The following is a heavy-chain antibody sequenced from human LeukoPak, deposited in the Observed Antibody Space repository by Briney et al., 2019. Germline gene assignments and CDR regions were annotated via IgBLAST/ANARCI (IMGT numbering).Heavy chain of an antibody. J-gene: IGHJ2*01. CDR2: IYYSGST. V-gene: IGHV4-59*01. CDR3: ARVDGYSDWYFDL. D-gene: IGHD5-24*01. Sequence: SETLSLTCTVSGGSISSYYWSWIRQPPGKGLEWIGYIYYSGSTNYNPSLKSRVTISVDTSKNQFSLKLSSVTAADTAVYYCARVDGYSDWYFDLWGRGTLVTVSS. CDR1: GGSISSYY.